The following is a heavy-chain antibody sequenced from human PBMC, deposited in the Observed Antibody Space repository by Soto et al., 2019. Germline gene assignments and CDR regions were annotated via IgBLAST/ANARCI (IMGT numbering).Heavy chain of an antibody. CDR1: GFTYSSVG. CDR2: ITSDSSTR. CDR3: ARDPDGIIDFDY. Sequence: GRSLRLSCTVSGFTYSSVGIDRVRQAPGKGLEWISYITSDSSTRHYADFVKGRFTISRDNAKNSLYLQMNSLRDEDTAVYFCARDPDGIIDFDYWGQGTQVTVSS. V-gene: IGHV3-48*02. D-gene: IGHD3-10*01. J-gene: IGHJ4*02.